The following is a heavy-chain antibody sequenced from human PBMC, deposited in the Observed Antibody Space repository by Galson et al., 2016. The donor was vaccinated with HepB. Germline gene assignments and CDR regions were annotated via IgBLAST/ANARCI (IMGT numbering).Heavy chain of an antibody. D-gene: IGHD6-6*01. Sequence: SVKVSCKASGYTFGSYGISWVRRAPGQGLEWMGWISGYNGNTNYSQKLQGRFTMTTDTSTSTAYMELGSLRSDDTAVFYCARGPGVPSLRRALDYWGQGTLVTVSS. CDR2: ISGYNGNT. V-gene: IGHV1-18*01. CDR1: GYTFGSYG. CDR3: ARGPGVPSLRRALDY. J-gene: IGHJ4*02.